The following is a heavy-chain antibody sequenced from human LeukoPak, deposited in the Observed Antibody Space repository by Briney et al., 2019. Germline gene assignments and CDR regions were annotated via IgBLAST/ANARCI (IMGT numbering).Heavy chain of an antibody. V-gene: IGHV3-30*18. Sequence: GGSLRLSCAASGFTFNSFGIHWVRQAPGKGLEWVATISYGGSNDYYADSVKGRFTISRDNSANMVQLQMNSLRPEDTAVYYCAKDRRGRGSGTLHAFDIRGQGTMVTVSS. CDR3: AKDRRGRGSGTLHAFDI. CDR1: GFTFNSFG. CDR2: ISYGGSND. J-gene: IGHJ3*02. D-gene: IGHD3-10*01.